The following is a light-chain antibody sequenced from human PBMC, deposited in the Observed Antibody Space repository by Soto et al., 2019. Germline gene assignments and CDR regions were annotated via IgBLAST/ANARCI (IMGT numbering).Light chain of an antibody. Sequence: DIQMTQSPSSLSASVGDRVTITCRASQGISNYLAWYQQKPGKVPKLLIYAASTLQSGVPSRFSGSGSGTDFTPTISSLQPEDVATYYCQKYNSAPWTFGQGTKWIS. J-gene: IGKJ1*01. V-gene: IGKV1-27*01. CDR1: QGISNY. CDR2: AAS. CDR3: QKYNSAPWT.